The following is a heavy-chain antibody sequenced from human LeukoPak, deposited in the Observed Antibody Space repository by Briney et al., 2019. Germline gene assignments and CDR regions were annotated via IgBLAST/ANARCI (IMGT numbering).Heavy chain of an antibody. CDR3: ARDRVLGSMIVVYPLGY. CDR1: GYSFTDYY. V-gene: IGHV1-18*04. CDR2: ISAYNGNT. Sequence: ASVKVSCKASGYSFTDYYMHWLRQAPGQGLEWMGWISAYNGNTNYAQKLQGRVTVTTDTSTSTAYMELRSLRSDDTAVYYCARDRVLGSMIVVYPLGYWGQGTLVTVSS. D-gene: IGHD3-22*01. J-gene: IGHJ4*02.